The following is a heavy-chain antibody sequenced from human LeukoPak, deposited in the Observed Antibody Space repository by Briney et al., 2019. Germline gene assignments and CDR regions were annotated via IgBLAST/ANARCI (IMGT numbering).Heavy chain of an antibody. CDR1: GGSFSGYY. CDR3: ARDGDKTSFDY. Sequence: SETLSLTCAVYGGSFSGYYWSWIRQPPGKGLEWIGEINHSGSTNYNPSLKSRVTISVDTSKNQFSLKLSSVTAADTAVYYCARDGDKTSFDYWAREPWSPSPQ. J-gene: IGHJ4*02. CDR2: INHSGST. V-gene: IGHV4-34*01. D-gene: IGHD4-17*01.